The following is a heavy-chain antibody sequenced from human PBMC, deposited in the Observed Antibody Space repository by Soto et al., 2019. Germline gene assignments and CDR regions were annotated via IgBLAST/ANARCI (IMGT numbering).Heavy chain of an antibody. CDR1: GFTFSNYA. J-gene: IGHJ4*02. Sequence: GGSLRLSCAASGFTFSNYAMSWVRQAPGKGLEWVSYISSSGSTIYYADSVKGRFTISRDNAKNSLYLQMNSLRAEDTAVYHCARVGTVPNSKGAPKFDYWGQGTLVTVSS. CDR2: ISSSGSTI. CDR3: ARVGTVPNSKGAPKFDY. D-gene: IGHD1-1*01. V-gene: IGHV3-48*03.